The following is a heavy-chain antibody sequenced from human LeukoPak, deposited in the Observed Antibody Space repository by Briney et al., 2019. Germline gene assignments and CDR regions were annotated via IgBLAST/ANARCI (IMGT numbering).Heavy chain of an antibody. D-gene: IGHD3-9*01. Sequence: SETLSLTRTVSGDSISSSSYYWGWIRQPPGKGLEWIGSIYHSGSTYYNPSLNSRVTVSVDTSKNQFSLKLSSVTAADTAVYYCARHRGGYFDWLFTFDYWGQGTLVTVSS. V-gene: IGHV4-39*01. CDR3: ARHRGGYFDWLFTFDY. CDR2: IYHSGST. CDR1: GDSISSSSYY. J-gene: IGHJ4*02.